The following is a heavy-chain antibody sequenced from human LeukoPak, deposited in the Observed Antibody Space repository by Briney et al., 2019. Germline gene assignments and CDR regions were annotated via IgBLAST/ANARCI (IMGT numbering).Heavy chain of an antibody. CDR2: INHSGST. D-gene: IGHD3-22*01. Sequence: SETLSLTCAVYGGSFSGYYWSWIRQPPGKGLEWIGEINHSGSTNYNPSLKSRVTISVDTSKNQFSLKLGSVTAADTAVYYCARGPNYYDSSGLPPHYYFDYWGQGTLVTVSS. J-gene: IGHJ4*02. CDR3: ARGPNYYDSSGLPPHYYFDY. V-gene: IGHV4-34*01. CDR1: GGSFSGYY.